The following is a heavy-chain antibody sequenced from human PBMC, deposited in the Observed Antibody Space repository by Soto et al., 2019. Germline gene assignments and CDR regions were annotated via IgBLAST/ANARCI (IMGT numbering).Heavy chain of an antibody. V-gene: IGHV1-18*01. CDR3: ARRPRLSSGSYYDYYYYMDV. D-gene: IGHD3-10*01. CDR1: GYTFTSYG. Sequence: ASVKVSCKASGYTFTSYGISWVRQAPGQGLEWMGWISAYNGNTNYAQKLQGRVTMTTDTSTSTAYMELRSLRSDDTAVYYCARRPRLSSGSYYDYYYYMDVWGKGTTVTVSS. CDR2: ISAYNGNT. J-gene: IGHJ6*03.